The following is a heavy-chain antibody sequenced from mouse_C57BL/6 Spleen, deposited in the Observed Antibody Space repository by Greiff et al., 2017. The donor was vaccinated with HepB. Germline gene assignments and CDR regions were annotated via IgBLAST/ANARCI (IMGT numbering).Heavy chain of an antibody. J-gene: IGHJ1*03. D-gene: IGHD2-1*01. Sequence: EVQRVESGGDLVKPGGSLKLSCAASGFTFSSYGMSWVRQTPDKRLEWVATISSGGSYTYYPDSVKGRFTISRDNAKNTLYLQMSSLKSEDTAMYDCARHPLYGNYGYFDVWGTGTTVTVSS. V-gene: IGHV5-6*01. CDR2: ISSGGSYT. CDR1: GFTFSSYG. CDR3: ARHPLYGNYGYFDV.